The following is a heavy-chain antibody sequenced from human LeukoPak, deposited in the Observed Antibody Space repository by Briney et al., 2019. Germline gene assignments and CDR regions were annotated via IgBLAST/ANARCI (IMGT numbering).Heavy chain of an antibody. V-gene: IGHV3-7*01. D-gene: IGHD3-22*01. CDR2: IKKDGSEQ. CDR3: AKHESGSHYYDSSGPFQH. J-gene: IGHJ1*01. CDR1: GFTFSSHW. Sequence: PGGSLRLSCEVSGFTFSSHWMRWARQAPGKGLEWVADIKKDGSEQKYVDSVKGRFSISRDNAKNSLYLQMNSLRAEDTAVYYCAKHESGSHYYDSSGPFQHWGQGTLVTVSS.